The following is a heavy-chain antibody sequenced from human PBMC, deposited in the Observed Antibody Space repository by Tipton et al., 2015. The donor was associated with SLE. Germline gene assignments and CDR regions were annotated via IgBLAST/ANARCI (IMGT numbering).Heavy chain of an antibody. CDR1: GFTFSSHA. CDR2: ISRSSSYI. CDR3: ARDLWYSSSLGYYYGMDV. V-gene: IGHV3-21*01. Sequence: SLRLSCAASGFTFSSHAMSWVRQAPGKGLEWVSAISRSSSYIYYADSVKGRFTISRDNAKNSLYLQMNSLRAEDTAVYYCARDLWYSSSLGYYYGMDVWGQGTTVTVSS. J-gene: IGHJ6*02. D-gene: IGHD6-13*01.